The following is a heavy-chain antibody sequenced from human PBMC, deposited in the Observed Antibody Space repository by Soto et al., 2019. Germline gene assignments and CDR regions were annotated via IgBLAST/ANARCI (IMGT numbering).Heavy chain of an antibody. V-gene: IGHV4-34*01. D-gene: IGHD6-13*01. Sequence: QVQLQQWGAGLLKPSETLSLTCAVYGGSFSGYYWSWIRQPPGKGLEWIGEINHSGSTNYNPSLQSRVTISVDTSKNQFSLKLSSVTAADKAVYYCARGRYSSSWYNLYYYYGLDVWGQGTTVTVSS. CDR2: INHSGST. J-gene: IGHJ6*02. CDR3: ARGRYSSSWYNLYYYYGLDV. CDR1: GGSFSGYY.